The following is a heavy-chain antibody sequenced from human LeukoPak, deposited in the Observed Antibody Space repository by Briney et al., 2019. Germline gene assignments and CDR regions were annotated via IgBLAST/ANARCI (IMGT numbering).Heavy chain of an antibody. D-gene: IGHD3-3*01. CDR2: TYYRSKWYN. J-gene: IGHJ6*04. V-gene: IGHV6-1*01. CDR1: GDSVSSNSAA. Sequence: SQTLSLTCAISGDSVSSNSAAWNWIRQSPSRGLEWLGRTYYRSKWYNDYAVSVKSRITINPDTSKNQFSLQLNSVTPEDTAVYYCAKIGIFGVVQPPALDVWGKGTTVTVSS. CDR3: AKIGIFGVVQPPALDV.